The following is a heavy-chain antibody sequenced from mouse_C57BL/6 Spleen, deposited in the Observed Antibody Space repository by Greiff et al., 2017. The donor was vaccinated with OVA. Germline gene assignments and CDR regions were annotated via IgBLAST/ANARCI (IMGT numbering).Heavy chain of an antibody. J-gene: IGHJ4*01. CDR2: IHPNSGST. V-gene: IGHV1-64*01. CDR1: GYTFTSYW. CDR3: ARTGLTGTGYAMDD. D-gene: IGHD4-1*01. Sequence: QVQLQQPGAELVKPGASVKLSCKASGYTFTSYWMHWVKQRPGQGLEWIGMIHPNSGSTNYNEKFKSKATLTVDKSSSTAYMQLSSLTSEDSAVYYCARTGLTGTGYAMDDWGQGTSVTVSS.